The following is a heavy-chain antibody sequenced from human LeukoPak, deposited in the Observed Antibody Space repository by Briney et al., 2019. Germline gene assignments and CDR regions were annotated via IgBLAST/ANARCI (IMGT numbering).Heavy chain of an antibody. D-gene: IGHD5-24*01. Sequence: GASVKVSCKASGGTFSSYAISWVRQAPGQGLEWMGGIIPIFGTANYAQKFQGRVTITADKSTSTAYMELSSLRSEDTAVYYCAKVSQPGGYNWCYFDYWGQGTLVTVSS. CDR1: GGTFSSYA. V-gene: IGHV1-69*06. J-gene: IGHJ4*02. CDR2: IIPIFGTA. CDR3: AKVSQPGGYNWCYFDY.